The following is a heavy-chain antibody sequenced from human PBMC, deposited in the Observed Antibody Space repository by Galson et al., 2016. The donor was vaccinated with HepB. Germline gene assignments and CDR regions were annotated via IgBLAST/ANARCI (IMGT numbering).Heavy chain of an antibody. Sequence: SLRLSCAASGLTLSNSGMAWVRQAPGKGLEWVAGISGSGPTTYYVDSVKGRFTVSRDNSRNTLYLQMHTLRPEDTAIYYCATWDGCGDNWGQGTLVTVSS. CDR2: ISGSGPTT. V-gene: IGHV3-23*01. CDR3: ATWDGCGDN. CDR1: GLTLSNSG. J-gene: IGHJ4*02. D-gene: IGHD1-26*01.